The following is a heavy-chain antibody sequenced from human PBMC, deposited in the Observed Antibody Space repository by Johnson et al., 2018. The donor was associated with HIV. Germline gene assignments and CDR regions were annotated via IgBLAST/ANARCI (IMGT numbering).Heavy chain of an antibody. V-gene: IGHV3-15*01. CDR1: GFTFPNAW. Sequence: VQLVESGGGLVKPGGSLRLSCAASGFTFPNAWMHWVRQAPGEGLAWVGRIKSKTDGETIDYAAPVKCSFTISRDDSKNTLYLRMNSLKTNDMAVYYCTTDVPGGPYSMALDIWGEGTMVTVSS. CDR3: TTDVPGGPYSMALDI. D-gene: IGHD1-26*01. CDR2: IKSKTDGETI. J-gene: IGHJ3*02.